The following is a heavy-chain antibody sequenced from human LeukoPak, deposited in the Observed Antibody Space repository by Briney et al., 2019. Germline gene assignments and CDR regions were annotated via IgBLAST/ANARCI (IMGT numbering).Heavy chain of an antibody. J-gene: IGHJ4*02. D-gene: IGHD6-25*01. CDR2: IWYDGSNK. Sequence: GRSLRLSCAASGFTFSSYGMHWVRQAPGKGLEWVAVIWYDGSNKYYADSVKGRFTISRDNSKNTLYLQMNSLRAEDTAVYYCARGEGTAALDYWGQGTLVTVSS. V-gene: IGHV3-33*01. CDR1: GFTFSSYG. CDR3: ARGEGTAALDY.